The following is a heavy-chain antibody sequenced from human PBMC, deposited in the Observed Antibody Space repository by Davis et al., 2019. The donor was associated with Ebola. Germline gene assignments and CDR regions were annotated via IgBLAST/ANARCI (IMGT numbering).Heavy chain of an antibody. CDR2: IIPIFGTA. V-gene: IGHV1-69*13. D-gene: IGHD4-17*01. CDR1: GYTFTGYY. J-gene: IGHJ4*02. Sequence: SVKVSCKASGYTFTGYYMHWVRQAPGQGLEWMGGIIPIFGTANYAQKFQGRVTITADESTSTAYMELSSLRSEDTAVYYCARDRGDYSWDYWGQGTLVTVSS. CDR3: ARDRGDYSWDY.